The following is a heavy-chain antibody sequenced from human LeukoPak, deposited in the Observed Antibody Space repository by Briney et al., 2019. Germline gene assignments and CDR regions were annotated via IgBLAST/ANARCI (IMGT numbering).Heavy chain of an antibody. J-gene: IGHJ4*02. CDR1: GFTFSGSA. CDR3: TRLYCGGGYCYYFDY. Sequence: GGSLRLSCAASGFTFSGSAMHWVRQASGKGLEWVGRIRSKPNNYATAYAASVNGRFNISRDDSKNMVYLRMNSLKTEDTAVYYCTRLYCGGGYCYYFDYWGQGTLVTVSS. CDR2: IRSKPNNYAT. V-gene: IGHV3-73*01. D-gene: IGHD2-21*01.